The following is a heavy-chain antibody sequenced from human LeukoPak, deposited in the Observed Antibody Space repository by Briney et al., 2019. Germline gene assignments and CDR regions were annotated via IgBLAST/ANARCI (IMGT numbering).Heavy chain of an antibody. Sequence: GGSLRLSCAASGFTLSTCGMHWVRQAPGKGLEWVAMISHDGNSKQYADFAKGRFTISRDNSKNILYLEMNSLRTEDTAVYHCAKDLYDNDWYNYFDPWGQGALVTVSS. D-gene: IGHD5-24*01. V-gene: IGHV3-30*18. CDR1: GFTLSTCG. CDR3: AKDLYDNDWYNYFDP. J-gene: IGHJ5*02. CDR2: ISHDGNSK.